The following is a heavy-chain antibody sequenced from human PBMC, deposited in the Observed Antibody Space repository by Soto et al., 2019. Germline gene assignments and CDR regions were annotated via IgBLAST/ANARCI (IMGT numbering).Heavy chain of an antibody. V-gene: IGHV6-1*01. D-gene: IGHD2-15*01. J-gene: IGHJ6*02. CDR3: ARVHCSAGTCLDGLDF. CDR1: GDSVSSNGAC. Sequence: SQTLSLTCVISGDSVSSNGACWDWIRQSPSRGLQWLGRIYYRSKWFHDYAASVESRMAINPDTSRNQFSLQLNYVTPEDTAVYYCARVHCSAGTCLDGLDFWGQGTTVTVSS. CDR2: IYYRSKWFH.